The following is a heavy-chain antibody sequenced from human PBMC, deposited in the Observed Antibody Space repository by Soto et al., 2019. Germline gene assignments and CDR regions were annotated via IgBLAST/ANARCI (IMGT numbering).Heavy chain of an antibody. CDR2: MNPNSGNT. D-gene: IGHD6-19*01. CDR3: ARGSGSGWPENYYYYYYMDV. J-gene: IGHJ6*03. Sequence: ASVKVSCKASGYTFTSYDINWVRQATGQGLEWMGWMNPNSGNTGYAQKFQGRVTMTRNTSISTAYMELSSLRSEDTAVYYCARGSGSGWPENYYYYYYMDVWGKGTTVTVSS. CDR1: GYTFTSYD. V-gene: IGHV1-8*01.